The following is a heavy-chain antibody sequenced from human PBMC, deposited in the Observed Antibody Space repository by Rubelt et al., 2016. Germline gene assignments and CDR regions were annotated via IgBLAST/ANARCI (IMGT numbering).Heavy chain of an antibody. CDR3: ARDLYYYDYSGYHPYVDD. V-gene: IGHV1-46*01. CDR2: IKPSGGST. D-gene: IGHD3-22*01. CDR1: GYTLTSQY. Sequence: QVQLVQSGAEVKKPGASVNVSCKASGYTLTSQYMHWVRQAPGQGLEWMGIIKPSGGSTSYAQKFQGRFIMTRDTSTSTVYMELSNLRSEDTAMYYCARDLYYYDYSGYHPYVDDWGQGTLVTVSS. J-gene: IGHJ4*02.